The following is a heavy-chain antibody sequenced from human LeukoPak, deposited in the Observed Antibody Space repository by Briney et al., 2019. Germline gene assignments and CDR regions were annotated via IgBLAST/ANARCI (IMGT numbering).Heavy chain of an antibody. D-gene: IGHD3-10*01. J-gene: IGHJ2*01. V-gene: IGHV1-69*04. CDR3: ARDRGAGVVGYFDL. CDR1: GGTFSSYA. Sequence: SVKVSCKASGGTFSSYAISWVRQAPGQGLEWMGRIIPILGIANYAQKFQGRVTITADKSTSTAYMELSSLRSEDTAVYYCARDRGAGVVGYFDLWGRGTLVTVSS. CDR2: IIPILGIA.